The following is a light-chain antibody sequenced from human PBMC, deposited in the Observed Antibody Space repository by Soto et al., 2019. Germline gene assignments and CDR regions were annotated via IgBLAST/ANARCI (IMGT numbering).Light chain of an antibody. CDR2: AAS. V-gene: IGKV3-20*01. CDR3: QQQRT. Sequence: EIVLTQSPGTLSLSPGERATLSCRASRSLSSSYVVWYQHKPGQAPRLLIYAASRRATGIPDRFSGSGSATEYTLTISRFEPEDFAVYYCQQQRTFGQGTKLEIK. CDR1: RSLSSSY. J-gene: IGKJ2*01.